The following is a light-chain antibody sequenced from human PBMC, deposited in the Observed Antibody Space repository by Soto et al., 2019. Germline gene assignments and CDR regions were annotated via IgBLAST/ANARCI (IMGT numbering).Light chain of an antibody. V-gene: IGLV2-14*01. J-gene: IGLJ2*01. CDR2: EVT. CDR3: SSYTTSSSTSVV. CDR1: SADIGAYNF. Sequence: HSALTQPASVSGSPGQSITISCTGTSADIGAYNFVSWYQQHPGKAPKLIIYEVTNRPSGVSDRFSGSKSGNTASLTISGLQAEDEADYYCSSYTTSSSTSVVFGGGTKVTVL.